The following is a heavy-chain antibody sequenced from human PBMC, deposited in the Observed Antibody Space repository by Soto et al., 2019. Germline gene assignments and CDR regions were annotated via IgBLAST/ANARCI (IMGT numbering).Heavy chain of an antibody. D-gene: IGHD5-12*01. CDR2: IRSKANSYST. CDR3: TSLRWLHGPYWYFDL. J-gene: IGHJ2*01. Sequence: EVQLVESGGGLVQPGGSLKLSCAASGFTFSGSGMHWVRQASGKGLEWVGRIRSKANSYSTAYAASVKGRFTISRDDSKNTAYLQMNRLKAEDTAVYYCTSLRWLHGPYWYFDLWGRGNLVTVSS. CDR1: GFTFSGSG. V-gene: IGHV3-73*02.